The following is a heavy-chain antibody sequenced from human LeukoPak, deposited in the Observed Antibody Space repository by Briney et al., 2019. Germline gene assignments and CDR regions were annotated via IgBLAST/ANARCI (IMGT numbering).Heavy chain of an antibody. D-gene: IGHD5-18*01. J-gene: IGHJ4*02. CDR1: GFTFGSYG. CDR2: ISYDGNNK. CDR3: AKEYALYSYGPNYFDY. V-gene: IGHV3-30*18. Sequence: GGSLRLSCAASGFTFGSYGVHWVRQAPGKGLEWVAVISYDGNNKYYADSVKGRFSFSRDNSKNTLYLQMNSLRAEDTAVYFCAKEYALYSYGPNYFDYWGQGTLVTVSS.